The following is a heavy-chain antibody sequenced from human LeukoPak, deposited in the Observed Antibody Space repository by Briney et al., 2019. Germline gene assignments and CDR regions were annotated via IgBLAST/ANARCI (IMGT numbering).Heavy chain of an antibody. Sequence: SQTLSLTCTVSGGSISSGGDYWSWIRQYPGKGLEWIGYIFYTGSTYYNPSLESRVTISVDTSKNQFSLKLNSVTAADTAVYYCASSAPGYSDYWGQGTLVTVSS. CDR3: ASSAPGYSDY. CDR1: GGSISSGGDY. J-gene: IGHJ4*02. CDR2: IFYTGST. V-gene: IGHV4-31*03. D-gene: IGHD6-13*01.